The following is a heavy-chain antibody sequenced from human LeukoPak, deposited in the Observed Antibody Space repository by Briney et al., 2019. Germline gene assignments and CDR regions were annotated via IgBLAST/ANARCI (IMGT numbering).Heavy chain of an antibody. CDR1: GFTFSDDY. Sequence: GGSLRLSCAASGFTFSDDYMSWIRQAPGKGLEWVSSISSSSSYIYYADSVKGRFTISRDNAKNSLYLQMNSLRAEDTAVYYCARSGEYPLGYWGQGTLVTVSS. CDR3: ARSGEYPLGY. V-gene: IGHV3-11*06. CDR2: ISSSSSYI. J-gene: IGHJ4*02. D-gene: IGHD2/OR15-2a*01.